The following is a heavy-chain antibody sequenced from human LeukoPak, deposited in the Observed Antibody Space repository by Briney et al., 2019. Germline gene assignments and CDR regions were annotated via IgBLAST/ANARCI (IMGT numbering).Heavy chain of an antibody. CDR1: GYTFTGYY. D-gene: IGHD2-21*02. CDR3: ARDRISRWGPRY. Sequence: ASVKVSCKDSGYTFTGYYMHWVRQAPGQGLEWMGIINPSGGSTSYAQKFQGRVTMTRDTSTSTVYMELSSLRSEDTAVYYCARDRISRWGPRYWGQGTLVTVSS. J-gene: IGHJ4*02. CDR2: INPSGGST. V-gene: IGHV1-46*01.